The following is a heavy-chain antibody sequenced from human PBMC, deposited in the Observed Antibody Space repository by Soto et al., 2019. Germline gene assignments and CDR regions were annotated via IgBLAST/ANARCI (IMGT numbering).Heavy chain of an antibody. CDR1: GFTFSSYG. V-gene: IGHV3-33*01. CDR3: ARESPTLLAAFDI. D-gene: IGHD3-10*01. Sequence: QVQLVESGGGVVQPGRSLRLSCAASGFTFSSYGMHWVLQAPGKGLAWVAVIWYDGSNKYYADSVKGRFTISRDNSKHTLYLQMNSLRAEDTAVYYCARESPTLLAAFDIWGQGTMVTVAS. CDR2: IWYDGSNK. J-gene: IGHJ3*02.